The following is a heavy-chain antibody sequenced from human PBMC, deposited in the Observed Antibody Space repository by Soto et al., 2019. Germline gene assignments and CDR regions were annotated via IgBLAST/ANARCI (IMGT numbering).Heavy chain of an antibody. V-gene: IGHV1-18*01. J-gene: IGHJ4*02. Sequence: SSVNVSCKASGYTFTSYGISWVRQAPGQGLEWMGWISAYNGNTNYAQKLQGRVTMTTDTSTSTAYMELRSLRSDDTAVYYCARTYRPVVAADSLGQGTLVTVSS. CDR3: ARTYRPVVAADS. D-gene: IGHD2-15*01. CDR2: ISAYNGNT. CDR1: GYTFTSYG.